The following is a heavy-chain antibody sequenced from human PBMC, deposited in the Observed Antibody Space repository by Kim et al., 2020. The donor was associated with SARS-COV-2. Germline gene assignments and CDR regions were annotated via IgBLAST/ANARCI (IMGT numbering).Heavy chain of an antibody. J-gene: IGHJ4*02. Sequence: GGSLRLSCAASGFTFSNYGMHWVRQAPGKGLEWVAVISYDGSNKYYGDSVKGRFTISRDNSKNTLYVQMNSLRAEDTAVYYCAKDRGHCSAGSCSRFDYCGQGTLVTVSS. V-gene: IGHV3-30*18. CDR1: GFTFSNYG. D-gene: IGHD2-15*01. CDR2: ISYDGSNK. CDR3: AKDRGHCSAGSCSRFDY.